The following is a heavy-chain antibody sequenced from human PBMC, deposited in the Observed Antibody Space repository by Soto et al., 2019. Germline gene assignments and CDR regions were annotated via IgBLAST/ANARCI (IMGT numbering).Heavy chain of an antibody. D-gene: IGHD3-3*01. CDR3: AVGSGGDYASPLDS. V-gene: IGHV1-69*13. CDR1: GGNCIRYA. J-gene: IGHJ4*02. CDR2: IVPIRGAA. Sequence: SVKVSCKASGGNCIRYAFSGVRQAPGQGLEWMGGIVPIRGAANCAQDFKVRVRMTADEATTTVYLQLGSLTHERTAVYYCAVGSGGDYASPLDSWGQANLATVCS.